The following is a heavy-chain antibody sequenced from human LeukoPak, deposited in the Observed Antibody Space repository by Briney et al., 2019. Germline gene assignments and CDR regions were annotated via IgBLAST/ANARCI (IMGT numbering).Heavy chain of an antibody. Sequence: QTGGSLRLSCAASGFIFSYYGMHWVRQAPGKGLEWVAFIRYDGSNKYYSDSVKGRFTISRDNSKDTLYMQMDSLRAEDTAMYYCAKDRIERSNGWCIDYWGQGTLVTVSS. D-gene: IGHD6-19*01. V-gene: IGHV3-30*02. CDR2: IRYDGSNK. J-gene: IGHJ4*02. CDR1: GFIFSYYG. CDR3: AKDRIERSNGWCIDY.